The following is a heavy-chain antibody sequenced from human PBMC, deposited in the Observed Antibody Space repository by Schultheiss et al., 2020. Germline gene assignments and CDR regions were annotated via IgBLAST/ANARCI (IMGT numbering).Heavy chain of an antibody. CDR3: ARGSGYRIDAFDI. D-gene: IGHD5-12*01. CDR1: GGSISSYY. V-gene: IGHV4-59*12. Sequence: SETLSLTCTVSGGSISSYYWSWIRQPPGKGLEWIGYIYYSGSTNYNPSLKSRVTISVDTSKNQFSLKLSSVTAADTAVYYCARGSGYRIDAFDIWGQGTMVTVSS. CDR2: IYYSGST. J-gene: IGHJ3*02.